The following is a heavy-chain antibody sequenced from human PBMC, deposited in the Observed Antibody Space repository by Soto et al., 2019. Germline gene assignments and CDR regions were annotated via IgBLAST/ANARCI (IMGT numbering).Heavy chain of an antibody. J-gene: IGHJ4*02. CDR2: IIPILGIA. CDR1: GGTFSSYT. CDR3: ATYYYSSGYNTPFDY. V-gene: IGHV1-69*02. Sequence: QVQLVQSGAEVKKPGSSVKVSCKASGGTFSSYTISWVRQAPGQGLEWMGRIIPILGIANYAQKFQGRVTITADKSTSTAYMELSSLRSEDTAVYYCATYYYSSGYNTPFDYWGQGTLVTVSS. D-gene: IGHD3-10*01.